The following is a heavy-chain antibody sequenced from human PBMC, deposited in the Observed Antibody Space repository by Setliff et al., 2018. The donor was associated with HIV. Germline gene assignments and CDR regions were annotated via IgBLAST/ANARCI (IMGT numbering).Heavy chain of an antibody. CDR1: GGSFSGYY. CDR3: ARGLEYSSAPSFYFDY. V-gene: IGHV4-34*01. CDR2: INHIGGT. Sequence: SETLSLTCAVYGGSFSGYYWNWIRQPPGKGLEWIGEINHIGGTNYNPSLKSRVTMSVDTSKNQFSLKLSSVTAADTAVYYCARGLEYSSAPSFYFDYWGQGTLVTVSS. D-gene: IGHD6-6*01. J-gene: IGHJ4*02.